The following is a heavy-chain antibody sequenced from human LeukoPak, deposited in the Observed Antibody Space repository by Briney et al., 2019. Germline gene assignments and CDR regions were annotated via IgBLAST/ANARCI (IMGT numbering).Heavy chain of an antibody. CDR3: AKDLDSSGYYYSAFDI. J-gene: IGHJ3*02. CDR1: GFTFSSYG. V-gene: IGHV3-30*18. D-gene: IGHD3-22*01. Sequence: GGSLRLSCAASGFTFSSYGMHWVRQAPGKGLEWVAVISYDGSNKYYADSVKGRFTISRDNSKNTLYLQMNSLRAEDTAVYYCAKDLDSSGYYYSAFDIWGQGTMVTVSS. CDR2: ISYDGSNK.